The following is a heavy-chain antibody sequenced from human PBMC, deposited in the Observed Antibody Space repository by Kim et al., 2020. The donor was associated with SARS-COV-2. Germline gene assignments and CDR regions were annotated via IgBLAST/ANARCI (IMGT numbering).Heavy chain of an antibody. Sequence: GGSLRLSCAASGFTFSSYWMHWVRQAPGKGLVWVSRINSDGSSTSYADSVKGRFTISRDNAKNTLYLQMNSLRAEDTAVYYCARESLGFGYGMDVWGQGTTVTVSS. D-gene: IGHD3-10*01. CDR3: ARESLGFGYGMDV. CDR1: GFTFSSYW. J-gene: IGHJ6*02. V-gene: IGHV3-74*01. CDR2: INSDGSST.